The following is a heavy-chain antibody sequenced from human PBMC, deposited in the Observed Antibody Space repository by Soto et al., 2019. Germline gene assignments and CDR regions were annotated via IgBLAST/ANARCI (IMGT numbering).Heavy chain of an antibody. CDR1: GFTFSSYA. CDR2: ISGSGGST. D-gene: IGHD3-22*01. J-gene: IGHJ4*02. V-gene: IGHV3-23*01. Sequence: EVQLLESGGGLVQPGGSLRLSCAASGFTFSSYAMSWVHQAPGKGLEWVSAISGSGGSTYYADSVKGRFTISRDNSKNTLYLQMNSLRAEDTAVYYCASKGTRGYDSSGYYGYFDYWGQGTLVTVSS. CDR3: ASKGTRGYDSSGYYGYFDY.